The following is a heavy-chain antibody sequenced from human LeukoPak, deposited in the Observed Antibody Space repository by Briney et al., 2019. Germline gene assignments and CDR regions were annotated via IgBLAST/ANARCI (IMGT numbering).Heavy chain of an antibody. CDR3: ARGGTIFGVVIGDWFDP. J-gene: IGHJ5*02. D-gene: IGHD3-3*01. V-gene: IGHV4-34*01. CDR2: INHSGST. Sequence: SETLSLTCAVYGGSFSGYYWSWIRQPPGKGLEWIGEINHSGSTNYNPSLKSRVTISVDTSKNQFSLKLSSVTAADTTVYYCARGGTIFGVVIGDWFDPWGQGTLATVSS. CDR1: GGSFSGYY.